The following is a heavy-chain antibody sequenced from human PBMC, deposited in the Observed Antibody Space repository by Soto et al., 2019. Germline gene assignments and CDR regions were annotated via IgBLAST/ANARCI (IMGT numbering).Heavy chain of an antibody. CDR2: INHSGST. CDR3: ARLDSSGYYCPFDY. Sequence: PSETLSLTCAVYGGSFSGYYWSWIRQPPGKGLEWIGEINHSGSTNYNPSLKSRVTISVDTSKNQFSLKLSSVTAAATAVYYCARLDSSGYYCPFDYWGQGTLVTVSS. J-gene: IGHJ4*02. V-gene: IGHV4-34*01. D-gene: IGHD3-22*01. CDR1: GGSFSGYY.